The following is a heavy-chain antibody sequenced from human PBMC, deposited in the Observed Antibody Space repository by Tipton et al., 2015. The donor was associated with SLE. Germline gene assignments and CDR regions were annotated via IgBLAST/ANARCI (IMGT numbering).Heavy chain of an antibody. D-gene: IGHD3-9*01. CDR3: ARDPDILTGPLD. Sequence: TLSLTCAVYGGSFSGYYWGWIRQPPGKGLEWIGSIYYSGSTYYNPSLKSRVTISVDTSKNQFSLKLSSVTAADTAVYYCARDPDILTGPLDWGQGTLVTVSS. V-gene: IGHV4-34*01. CDR2: IYYSGST. J-gene: IGHJ4*02. CDR1: GGSFSGYY.